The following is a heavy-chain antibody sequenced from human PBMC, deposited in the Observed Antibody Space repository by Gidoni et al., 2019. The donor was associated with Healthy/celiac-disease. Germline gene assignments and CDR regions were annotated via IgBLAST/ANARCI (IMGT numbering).Heavy chain of an antibody. CDR3: ARDAYYYDSSGPFDI. CDR2: ISDDGSNK. J-gene: IGHJ3*02. CDR1: GFTFSSYA. V-gene: IGHV3-30*01. D-gene: IGHD3-22*01. Sequence: QVQLVESGGGVVQPGRSLRLSCASSGFTFSSYAMHWVRQAPGKGLEWVAVISDDGSNKYYADSVKGRFTISRDNSKNTLYLQMNSLRAEDTAVYYCARDAYYYDSSGPFDIWGQGTMVTVSS.